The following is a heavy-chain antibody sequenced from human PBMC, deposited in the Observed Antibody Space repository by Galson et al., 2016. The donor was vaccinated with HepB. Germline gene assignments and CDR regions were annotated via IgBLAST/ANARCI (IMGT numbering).Heavy chain of an antibody. Sequence: SLRLSCAASGFTFSDYYMSWIRQAPGKGLEWISYISRSSSYIIYADSVKGRFTISRDDAKNSLYLQMNSLGAEDTAVYYCAREGRGSYSNTIDPWGQGTLVTVSS. CDR3: AREGRGSYSNTIDP. CDR2: ISRSSSYI. V-gene: IGHV3-11*06. J-gene: IGHJ5*02. CDR1: GFTFSDYY. D-gene: IGHD2-21*01.